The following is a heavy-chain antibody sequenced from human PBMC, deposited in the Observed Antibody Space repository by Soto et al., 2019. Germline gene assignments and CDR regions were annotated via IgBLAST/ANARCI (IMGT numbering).Heavy chain of an antibody. D-gene: IGHD3-10*01. CDR3: ASRYYYGSTGV. CDR2: INHSGST. Sequence: SETLSLTCAVYGGSFSGYYWSWIRQPPGKGLEWIGEINHSGSTNYNPSLKSRVTISVDTSKNQFSLKLSSVTAADTAVYYCASRYYYGSTGVWGQGTTVTVSS. V-gene: IGHV4-34*01. J-gene: IGHJ6*02. CDR1: GGSFSGYY.